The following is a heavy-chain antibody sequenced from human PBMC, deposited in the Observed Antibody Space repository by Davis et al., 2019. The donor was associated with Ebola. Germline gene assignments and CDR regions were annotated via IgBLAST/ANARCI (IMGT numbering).Heavy chain of an antibody. CDR3: ARATYYYGSGSYF. CDR2: INAGNGNT. CDR1: GYTFTSYA. J-gene: IGHJ4*02. V-gene: IGHV1-3*01. Sequence: ASVNVSCKASGYTFTSYAMHWVRQAPGQRLEWMGSINAGNGNTKYSQKFQGRVTITRDTSASTAYMELSSLRSEDTAVYYCARATYYYGSGSYFWGQGTLVTVSS. D-gene: IGHD3-10*01.